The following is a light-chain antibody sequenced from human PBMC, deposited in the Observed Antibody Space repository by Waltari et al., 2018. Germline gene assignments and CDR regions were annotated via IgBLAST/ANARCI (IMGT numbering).Light chain of an antibody. CDR2: QVS. CDR1: RSLVHNDGNTY. CDR3: VQGTHWPPWT. V-gene: IGKV2-30*02. Sequence: DVVLTQSPVSLAVTPGQPASISCRSSRSLVHNDGNTYLNWLQQRPGQPPRRLIYQVSKRDSGVPDRFSDSGAGTAFILKISRVEPEDVGIYYCVQGTHWPPWTFGQGTKVEIK. J-gene: IGKJ1*01.